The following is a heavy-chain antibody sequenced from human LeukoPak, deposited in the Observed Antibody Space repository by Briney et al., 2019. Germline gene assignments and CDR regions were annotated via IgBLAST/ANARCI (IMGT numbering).Heavy chain of an antibody. V-gene: IGHV5-51*01. CDR3: ARQITDQSSGYDSIDY. CDR1: GYTFTNYW. CDR2: IYPGDSDT. D-gene: IGHD5-12*01. J-gene: IGHJ4*02. Sequence: GESLKISCKGSGYTFTNYWIAWVRQMPGKGLEWMGIIYPGDSDTRYSPSFQGQVTISADKSINTAYLQWSSLKASDTAIYYCARQITDQSSGYDSIDYWGQGTLVTVSS.